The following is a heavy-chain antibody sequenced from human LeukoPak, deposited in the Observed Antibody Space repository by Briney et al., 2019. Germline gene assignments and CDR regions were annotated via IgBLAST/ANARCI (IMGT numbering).Heavy chain of an antibody. V-gene: IGHV4-34*01. J-gene: IGHJ5*02. Sequence: SETLSLTCAVYGGSFSGYSWSWIRQPPGKGLVWIGEINHSGSANYNPSLKSRVSISVDTSKNQFSLNLSSVTAADTAVYYCARGLVDCSGGSCYLGWFDPWGQGTLVTVSS. CDR1: GGSFSGYS. D-gene: IGHD2-15*01. CDR2: INHSGSA. CDR3: ARGLVDCSGGSCYLGWFDP.